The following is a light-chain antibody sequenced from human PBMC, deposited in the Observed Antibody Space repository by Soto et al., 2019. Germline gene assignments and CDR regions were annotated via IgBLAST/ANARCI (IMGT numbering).Light chain of an antibody. V-gene: IGKV3-11*01. Sequence: EIVLTQSPATLSLAPGERATLSCRASQSVSSYLAWYQQKPGQAPRLLVYDASSRATGIPARFSGSGPGTDLTLTISSLEPEDFAVYYCQQRSNWPWTFGQGTKVEIK. CDR3: QQRSNWPWT. J-gene: IGKJ1*01. CDR1: QSVSSY. CDR2: DAS.